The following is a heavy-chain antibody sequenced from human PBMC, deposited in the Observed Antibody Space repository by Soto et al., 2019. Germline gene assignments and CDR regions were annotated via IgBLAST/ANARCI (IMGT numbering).Heavy chain of an antibody. CDR2: IIPIFGTA. Sequence: SVKVSCKASGGTFSSYSISWVRQAPGQGLEWMGGIIPIFGTANYAQKFQGRVTITADESTSTAYMELSSLRSEDAAVYYCAGGIAAAGYYYYGMDVWGQGTTVTVSS. CDR1: GGTFSSYS. CDR3: AGGIAAAGYYYYGMDV. D-gene: IGHD6-13*01. V-gene: IGHV1-69*13. J-gene: IGHJ6*02.